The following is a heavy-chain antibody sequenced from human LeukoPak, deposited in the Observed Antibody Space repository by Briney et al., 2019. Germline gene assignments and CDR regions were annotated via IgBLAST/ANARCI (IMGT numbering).Heavy chain of an antibody. CDR3: ASTRVVAGTTSFDF. J-gene: IGHJ4*02. CDR2: ISGYNGNT. V-gene: IGHV1-18*01. Sequence: ASVKVSCKASGYTFTSYGISWVRQAPGQGLEWMGWISGYNGNTNYAQKLQGRVTMTTDTSTSTAYMELRSLRSDDTAVYYCASTRVVAGTTSFDFWGQGNLVTVSS. CDR1: GYTFTSYG. D-gene: IGHD6-19*01.